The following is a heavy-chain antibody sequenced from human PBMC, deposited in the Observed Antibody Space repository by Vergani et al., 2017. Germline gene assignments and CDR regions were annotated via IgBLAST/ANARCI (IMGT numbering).Heavy chain of an antibody. Sequence: QVQLVQSGAEVKKPGSSVKVSCKASGGTFSSYAISWVRQAPGQGLEWMGRIIPILGIANYAQKFQGRVTITADKSTSTAYMELSSLRSEDTAVYYCARVAPRYGSGSYYPLYNWFDPWGQGTLVTVSS. CDR2: IIPILGIA. D-gene: IGHD3-10*01. J-gene: IGHJ5*02. CDR1: GGTFSSYA. CDR3: ARVAPRYGSGSYYPLYNWFDP. V-gene: IGHV1-69*04.